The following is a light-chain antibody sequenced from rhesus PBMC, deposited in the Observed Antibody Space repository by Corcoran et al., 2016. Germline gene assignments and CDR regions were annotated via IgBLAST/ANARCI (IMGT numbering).Light chain of an antibody. CDR2: AES. V-gene: IGKV1-94*01. CDR3: LRDYTTPWT. CDR1: KDINKE. J-gene: IGKJ1*01. Sequence: DIQMTQSPSSLSASVGDRVTVTGRASKDINKELSWYQQKPGKAPTLLIYAESSLQTGVSSRFSGSGSGTSYTLPFSSLQPEDVVTSYCLRDYTTPWTFGQGTKVDLK.